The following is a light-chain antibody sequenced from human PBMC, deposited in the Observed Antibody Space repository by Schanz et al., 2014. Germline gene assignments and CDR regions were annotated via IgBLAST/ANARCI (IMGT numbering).Light chain of an antibody. CDR1: SSDVGTYNY. J-gene: IGLJ3*02. CDR3: SSYTSSNTWM. Sequence: QSALTQPASVSGSPGQSITISCTGTSSDVGTYNYVSWYQHHPGKAPKLMIYDVSDRPSGVSNRFSGSKSGNTASLTISGLQAEDEADYYCSSYTSSNTWMFGGGTKLTVL. CDR2: DVS. V-gene: IGLV2-14*03.